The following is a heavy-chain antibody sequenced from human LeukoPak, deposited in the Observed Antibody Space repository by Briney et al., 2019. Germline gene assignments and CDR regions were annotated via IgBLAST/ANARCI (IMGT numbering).Heavy chain of an antibody. CDR3: ARDLSSRGYTYGTPAFTFDI. Sequence: GGSLRLSCVASGFTFSVYSFNCVRQAPGKGLEWVSYISSDSSTIYYADSLKGRFTITRDNANNSLSLLMNSLRAEDTAVYYCARDLSSRGYTYGTPAFTFDIWGQGTMVTVSS. CDR1: GFTFSVYS. D-gene: IGHD5-18*01. CDR2: ISSDSSTI. J-gene: IGHJ3*02. V-gene: IGHV3-48*01.